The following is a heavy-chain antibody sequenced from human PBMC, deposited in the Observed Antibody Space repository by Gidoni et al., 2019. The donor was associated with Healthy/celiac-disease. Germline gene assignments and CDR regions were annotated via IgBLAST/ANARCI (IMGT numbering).Heavy chain of an antibody. CDR3: ASPGGRGYSYENYYYYGMDV. J-gene: IGHJ6*02. CDR2: IIPIFGTA. Sequence: QVQLVQSGAEVKNPRSSVKLSCKASGGTLRSYAISWVRKAPGQGLEWMGGIIPIFGTAKYAQKFQGRVTITADESTSTADRELSSLRSEDTAVYYCASPGGRGYSYENYYYYGMDVWGQGTTVTVSS. V-gene: IGHV1-69*01. D-gene: IGHD5-18*01. CDR1: GGTLRSYA.